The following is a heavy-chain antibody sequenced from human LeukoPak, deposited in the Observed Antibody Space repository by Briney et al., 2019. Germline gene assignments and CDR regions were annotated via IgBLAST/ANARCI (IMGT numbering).Heavy chain of an antibody. CDR2: FDPEDGET. J-gene: IGHJ5*02. Sequence: ASVTVSCTVSGYTLTELSMHWVRQAPGKGLEWMGGFDPEDGETIYAQKFQGRVTMTEDTSTDTAYMELSSLRSEDTAVYYCATRDCGGDCYWFDPWGQGTLVTVSS. D-gene: IGHD2-21*02. CDR3: ATRDCGGDCYWFDP. V-gene: IGHV1-24*01. CDR1: GYTLTELS.